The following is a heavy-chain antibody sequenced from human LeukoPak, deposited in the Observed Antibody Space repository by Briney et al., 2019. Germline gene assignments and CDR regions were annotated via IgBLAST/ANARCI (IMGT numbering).Heavy chain of an antibody. J-gene: IGHJ4*02. CDR2: ISSSSSSYI. D-gene: IGHD3-10*01. CDR3: AREIPGGVRGVISYYFDY. CDR1: GFTFSIYS. V-gene: IGHV3-21*01. Sequence: GGSLRLSWAASGFTFSIYSMNWVRQAPGKGLEWVSSISSSSSSYIYYADSVKGRFTISRDNAKNSLYLQMNSLRAEDTAVYYCAREIPGGVRGVISYYFDYWGQGTLVTVSS.